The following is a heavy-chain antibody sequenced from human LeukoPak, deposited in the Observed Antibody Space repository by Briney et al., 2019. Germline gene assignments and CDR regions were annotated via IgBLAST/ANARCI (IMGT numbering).Heavy chain of an antibody. Sequence: SETLSLTCTVSGGSISSYYWSWIRQPPGKGLEWIGYIYYSGSTNYNPSLKSRVTISVDTSKNQFSLKPSSVTAADTAVYYCAREGMRYYDSSGYYYDYYYGMDVWGQGTTVTVSS. CDR3: AREGMRYYDSSGYYYDYYYGMDV. CDR2: IYYSGST. D-gene: IGHD3-22*01. CDR1: GGSISSYY. V-gene: IGHV4-59*01. J-gene: IGHJ6*02.